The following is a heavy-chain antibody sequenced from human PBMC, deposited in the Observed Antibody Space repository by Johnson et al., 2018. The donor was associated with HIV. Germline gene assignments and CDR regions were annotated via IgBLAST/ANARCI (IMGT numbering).Heavy chain of an antibody. D-gene: IGHD2-15*01. CDR2: ISRSGSTI. CDR3: AREGPYWAFDI. V-gene: IGHV3-11*04. Sequence: QVQLVESGGGLVKPGGSLRLSCAASGFTFSDYYMSWIRQAPGKGLEWVSHISRSGSTIYHAASVKGRLIISRDNAKNSLYLQMSSLRAEDTAVYYCAREGPYWAFDIWGQGTMVTVSS. J-gene: IGHJ3*02. CDR1: GFTFSDYY.